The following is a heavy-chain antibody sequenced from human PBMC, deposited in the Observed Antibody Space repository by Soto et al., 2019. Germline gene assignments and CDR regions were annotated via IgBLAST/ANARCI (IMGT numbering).Heavy chain of an antibody. Sequence: EVQLLESGGGLVQPGGSLRLSCAASGFTFSSYAMSWVRQAPGKGLEWVSGISVSGDSTYYAGSVKGRFTISRDNSKSTLYLQMNSLRAEDRAVYYCAKIFRYGDPEYWGQGALVTVSS. CDR3: AKIFRYGDPEY. V-gene: IGHV3-23*01. CDR1: GFTFSSYA. CDR2: ISVSGDST. J-gene: IGHJ4*02. D-gene: IGHD2-21*02.